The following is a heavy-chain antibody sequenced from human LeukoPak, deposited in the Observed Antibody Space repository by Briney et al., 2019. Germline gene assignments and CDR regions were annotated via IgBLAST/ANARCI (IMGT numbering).Heavy chain of an antibody. CDR2: INPSGGST. J-gene: IGHJ5*02. Sequence: GASVKVSCKASGYTFTSYYMHLVRRAPGRGLEWMGIINPSGGSTSYAQKFQGRVTMTRDTSTSTVYMELSSLRSEDTAVYYCARDVLRFLASNWFDPWGQGTLVPVSS. D-gene: IGHD3-3*01. V-gene: IGHV1-46*03. CDR1: GYTFTSYY. CDR3: ARDVLRFLASNWFDP.